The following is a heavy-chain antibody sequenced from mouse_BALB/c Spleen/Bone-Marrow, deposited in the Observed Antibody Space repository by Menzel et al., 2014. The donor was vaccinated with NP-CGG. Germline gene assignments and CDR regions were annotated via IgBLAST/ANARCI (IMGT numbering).Heavy chain of an antibody. J-gene: IGHJ4*01. CDR3: ARSGSSGYHYYAMDY. CDR1: GDSITSGY. V-gene: IGHV3-8*02. D-gene: IGHD3-1*01. CDR2: ISYSGST. Sequence: EVKLVESGPSLVKPSQPLSLPCSVTGDSITSGYWNWIRKFPGNKLEYMGYISYSGSTYYNPSLKSRISITRDTSKNLYYLQLNSVTTKDTATYYCARSGSSGYHYYAMDYWGQGTSVTVSS.